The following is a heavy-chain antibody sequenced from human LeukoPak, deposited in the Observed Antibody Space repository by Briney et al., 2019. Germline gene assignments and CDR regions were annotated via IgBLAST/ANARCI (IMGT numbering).Heavy chain of an antibody. V-gene: IGHV1-18*01. Sequence: ASVKVSCKASGYTFTSYGISWVRQAPGQGLEWMGWISAYNGNTNYAQKLQGRVTMTTDTSMSTAYMELRSLRSDDTAVYYCARLLAYYYDSSGYGHFDYWGQGTLVTVSS. CDR1: GYTFTSYG. CDR2: ISAYNGNT. CDR3: ARLLAYYYDSSGYGHFDY. J-gene: IGHJ4*02. D-gene: IGHD3-22*01.